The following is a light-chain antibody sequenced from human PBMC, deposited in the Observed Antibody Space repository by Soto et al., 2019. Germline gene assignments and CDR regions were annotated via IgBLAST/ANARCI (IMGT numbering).Light chain of an antibody. CDR3: AAWDDSLSGGV. Sequence: QSVLTQPPSASGTPGQTVTISCSGSSFNIGFNYVYWYQQLPGMAPKLLIHSNDERPSGVPDRFSGSKSGTPASLAISGLRSEDEAEYYCAAWDDSLSGGVFGTGTKVTVL. CDR1: SFNIGFNY. CDR2: SND. J-gene: IGLJ1*01. V-gene: IGLV1-47*02.